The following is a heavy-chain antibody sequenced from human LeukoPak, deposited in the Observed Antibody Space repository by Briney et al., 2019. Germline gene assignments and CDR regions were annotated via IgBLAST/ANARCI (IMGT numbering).Heavy chain of an antibody. Sequence: PSETLSLTCTVSGGSISSYYWSWIRQPPGKGLEWIGYIYYSGSTNYNPSLKSRVTISVDTSKNQFSLKLSSVTAADTAVYYCAKNAVGGVVVPAAQYYMDVWGKGTTVTVSS. CDR1: GGSISSYY. J-gene: IGHJ6*03. CDR3: AKNAVGGVVVPAAQYYMDV. V-gene: IGHV4-59*08. D-gene: IGHD2-2*01. CDR2: IYYSGST.